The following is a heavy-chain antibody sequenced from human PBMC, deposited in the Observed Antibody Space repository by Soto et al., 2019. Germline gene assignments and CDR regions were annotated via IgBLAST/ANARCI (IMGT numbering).Heavy chain of an antibody. D-gene: IGHD3-22*01. CDR2: ISSSSSYI. CDR3: ARDPDDSSGYLDY. V-gene: IGHV3-21*01. J-gene: IGHJ4*02. CDR1: GFTFSSYS. Sequence: GGSLRLSCAASGFTFSSYSMNWVRQAPGKGLEWVSSISSSSSYIYYADSVKGRFTISXXXXXXSXYXQXXXLRAXDTAVYYCARDPDDSSGYLDYWGQGTLVTVSS.